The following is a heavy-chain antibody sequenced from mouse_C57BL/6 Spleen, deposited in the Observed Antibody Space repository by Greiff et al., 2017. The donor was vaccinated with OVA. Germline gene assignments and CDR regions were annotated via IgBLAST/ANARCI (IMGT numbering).Heavy chain of an antibody. J-gene: IGHJ3*01. CDR2: IDPSDSET. D-gene: IGHD3-3*01. V-gene: IGHV1-52*01. CDR1: GYTFTSYW. CDR3: AREGWDEGFAY. Sequence: VKLQQPGAELVRPGSSVKLSCKASGYTFTSYWMHWVKQRPIQGLEWIGNIDPSDSETHYNQKFKDKATLTVDKSSSTAYMQLSSLTSEDSAVYYCAREGWDEGFAYWGQGTLVTVSA.